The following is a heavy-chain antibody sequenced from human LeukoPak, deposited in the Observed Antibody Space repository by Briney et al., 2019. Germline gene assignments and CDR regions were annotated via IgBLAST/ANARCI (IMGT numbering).Heavy chain of an antibody. CDR3: AKAGPATVTTYIFDY. CDR1: GFTVSSNY. D-gene: IGHD4-11*01. CDR2: IYSGGST. V-gene: IGHV3-53*01. J-gene: IGHJ4*02. Sequence: GGSLRLSCAASGFTVSSNYMSWVRQAPGKGLEWVSVIYSGGSTYYADSVKGRFTISRDNSKNTLYLQMNSLRAEDTAVYYCAKAGPATVTTYIFDYWGQGTLVTVSS.